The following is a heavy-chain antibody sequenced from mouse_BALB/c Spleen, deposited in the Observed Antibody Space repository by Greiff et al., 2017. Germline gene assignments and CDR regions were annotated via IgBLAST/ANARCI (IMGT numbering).Heavy chain of an antibody. V-gene: IGHV3-2*02. J-gene: IGHJ1*01. Sequence: EVNLVESGPGLVKPSQSLSLTCTVTGYSITSDYAWYWIRQFPGHTLAWMGNINYSGSTSYNPSLKSRISITQDTSKNQFFLQLNSVTTEDTATDYCARGADGSLYFDVWGAGTTVTVSS. CDR1: GYSITSDYA. CDR3: ARGADGSLYFDV. CDR2: INYSGST. D-gene: IGHD1-1*02.